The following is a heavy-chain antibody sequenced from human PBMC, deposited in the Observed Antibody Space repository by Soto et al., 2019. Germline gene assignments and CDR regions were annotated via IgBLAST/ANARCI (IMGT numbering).Heavy chain of an antibody. J-gene: IGHJ5*02. CDR1: GYTLTELS. Sequence: ASVKVPRKVSGYTLTELSMHCVRQAPGKGLERMGGFDPEDGETIYAQKFQGRVTMTEDTSTDTAYMELSSLRSEDTAVYFCATTIAAAGPTAPKGVYNWFDPWGEGTLVTVSS. D-gene: IGHD6-13*01. CDR2: FDPEDGET. V-gene: IGHV1-24*01. CDR3: ATTIAAAGPTAPKGVYNWFDP.